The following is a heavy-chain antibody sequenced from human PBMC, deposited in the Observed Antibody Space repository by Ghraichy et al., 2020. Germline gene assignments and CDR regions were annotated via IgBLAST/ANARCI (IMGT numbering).Heavy chain of an antibody. CDR1: NGSISGPNSS. CDR3: ARWGNVTGYFDS. D-gene: IGHD3-16*01. CDR2: IYQNGST. Sequence: SETLSLTRTVSNGSISGPNSSWNWIRQTPGKGLEWIGHIYQNGSTYYTPSLKSRLIFSVDKSRNQFSLTLVSMTAADTSIYYCARWGNVTGYFDSWGQGARVTVSS. J-gene: IGHJ4*02. V-gene: IGHV4-30-2*01.